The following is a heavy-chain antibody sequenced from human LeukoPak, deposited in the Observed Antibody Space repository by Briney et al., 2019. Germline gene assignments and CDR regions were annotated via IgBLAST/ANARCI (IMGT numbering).Heavy chain of an antibody. CDR3: ARVRIVGATTNDY. D-gene: IGHD1-26*01. V-gene: IGHV1-2*02. CDR2: INPNSGGT. CDR1: GYTFTGYY. Sequence: GASVKVSCKASGYTFTGYYMHWVRQAPGQGLEWMGWINPNSGGTNYAQKFQGRVTMTRDTSISTAYMELSGLRSDDTAVYYCARVRIVGATTNDYWGQGTLVTVSS. J-gene: IGHJ4*02.